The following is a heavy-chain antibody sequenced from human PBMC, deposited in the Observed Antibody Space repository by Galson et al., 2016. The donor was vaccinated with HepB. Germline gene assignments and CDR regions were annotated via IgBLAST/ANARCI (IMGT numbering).Heavy chain of an antibody. J-gene: IGHJ3*01. CDR1: GHTLTELS. V-gene: IGHV1-24*01. D-gene: IGHD6-13*01. Sequence: SVKVSCKVSGHTLTELSLHWARQAPGKGLEWMGGFDAEEGEIIYSQNFQARVTMTEDTSTDTAYMEVSSLRSDDAAVYYCATDESSSLGDVFDVWGQGTMVIVSS. CDR3: ATDESSSLGDVFDV. CDR2: FDAEEGEI.